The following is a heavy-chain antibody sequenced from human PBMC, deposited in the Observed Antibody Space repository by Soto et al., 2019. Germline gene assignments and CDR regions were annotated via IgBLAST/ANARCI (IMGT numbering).Heavy chain of an antibody. Sequence: SETLSLTCTVSGCSIDIGVHHWTWIRQLPEKGLEYIGYFYHSRTSFYNPSLKSRATISIDTSKSQLSLTLKSVTAADTAVYYCARGIDGYRFVWGQGTLVTSPQ. CDR2: FYHSRTS. D-gene: IGHD5-18*01. CDR1: GCSIDIGVHH. J-gene: IGHJ4*02. V-gene: IGHV4-31*03. CDR3: ARGIDGYRFV.